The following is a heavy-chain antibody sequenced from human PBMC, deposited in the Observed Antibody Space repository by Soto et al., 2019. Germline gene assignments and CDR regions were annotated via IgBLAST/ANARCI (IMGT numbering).Heavy chain of an antibody. D-gene: IGHD3-16*01. J-gene: IGHJ3*02. CDR3: ASYEAGDYDYIWGSPVFAGAFDI. CDR2: IYNSGST. CDR1: GDSISSYY. Sequence: SETLSLTCTVSGDSISSYYWSWIRQPPGKGLEWIGYIYNSGSTNYNPSLKSRATLSVDTSNNQFSLKLRSVTAADTAVYYCASYEAGDYDYIWGSPVFAGAFDIWGQGTMVTVS. V-gene: IGHV4-59*01.